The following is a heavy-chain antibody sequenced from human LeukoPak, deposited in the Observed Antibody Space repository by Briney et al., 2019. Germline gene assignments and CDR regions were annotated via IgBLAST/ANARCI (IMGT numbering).Heavy chain of an antibody. CDR1: GFTFDDYG. Sequence: WSGGSLRLSCAASGFTFDDYGMSWVRQAPGKGLEWVSGLNWNGDSTGYADSVKGRFTISRDNAKNSLYLQMNSLRAEDTALYYCASTNYYDSSGGYWGQGTLVTVSS. V-gene: IGHV3-20*04. D-gene: IGHD3-22*01. CDR3: ASTNYYDSSGGY. J-gene: IGHJ4*02. CDR2: LNWNGDST.